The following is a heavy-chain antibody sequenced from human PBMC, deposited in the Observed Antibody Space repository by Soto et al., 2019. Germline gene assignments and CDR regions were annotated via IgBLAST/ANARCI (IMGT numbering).Heavy chain of an antibody. CDR3: AQAPLDSVYGGKWFDP. CDR2: IGASGVST. J-gene: IGHJ5*02. D-gene: IGHD5-12*01. Sequence: GGSLRLSCAASRFTFNNYAMGWVRQAPGQGLEWVSSIGASGVSTYYAESVKGRFTISRDNSKNTLYLQMNSLSVVDTAIYYCAQAPLDSVYGGKWFDPWGQGTLVTVSS. V-gene: IGHV3-23*01. CDR1: RFTFNNYA.